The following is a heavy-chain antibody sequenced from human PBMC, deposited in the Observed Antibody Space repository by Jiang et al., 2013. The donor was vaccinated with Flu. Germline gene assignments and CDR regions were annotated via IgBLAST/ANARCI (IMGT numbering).Heavy chain of an antibody. CDR1: GYTFTAFY. Sequence: SGAEVKKPGASVMVSCKTSGYTFTAFYIHWVRQAPGQGPEWMGWIYPNSGNTHYAQRYEARVTMTMDRSLTTAYMELRGLRFDDSAVYFCAGGKREEWLAYLDFWGQGTLVTVSS. CDR3: AGGKREEWLAYLDF. J-gene: IGHJ4*02. D-gene: IGHD6-19*01. V-gene: IGHV1-2*02. CDR2: IYPNSGNT.